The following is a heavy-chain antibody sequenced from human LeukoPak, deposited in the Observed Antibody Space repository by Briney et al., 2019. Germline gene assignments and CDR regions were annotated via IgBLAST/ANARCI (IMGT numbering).Heavy chain of an antibody. CDR3: ARDRLWEFKGGAYYFDY. CDR1: GGSFSGYY. D-gene: IGHD4/OR15-4a*01. V-gene: IGHV4-34*01. Sequence: KPSETLSLTCAVYGGSFSGYYWSWIRQPPGKGLEWIGEINHSGSTNYNPSLKSRVTISVDTSKNQFSLKLSSVTAADTAVYYCARDRLWEFKGGAYYFDYWGQGTLVTVSS. CDR2: INHSGST. J-gene: IGHJ4*02.